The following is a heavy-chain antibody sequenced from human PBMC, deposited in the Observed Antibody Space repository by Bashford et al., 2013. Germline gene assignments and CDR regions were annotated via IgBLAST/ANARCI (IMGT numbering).Heavy chain of an antibody. D-gene: IGHD1-14*01. Sequence: VRQAPGKGPEWVAVIWYDGSNKYYADSVKGRFTISRDNSKNTLYLQMDGLRPEDTAVYYCARDVLSWNHEVDAFDLWGQGTMVTVSS. CDR2: IWYDGSNK. J-gene: IGHJ3*01. V-gene: IGHV3-33*01. CDR3: ARDVLSWNHEVDAFDL.